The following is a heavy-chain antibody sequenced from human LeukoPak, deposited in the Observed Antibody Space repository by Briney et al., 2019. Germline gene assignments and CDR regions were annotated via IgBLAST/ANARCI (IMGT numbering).Heavy chain of an antibody. V-gene: IGHV4-39*07. Sequence: SETLSLTCTVSGGSISSSSYYWGWIRQPPGKGLEWIGSIYYGGSTYYNASLRSRATTSVDTSKNQFSLKLSSVTAADTAVYYCAKSTYYYDTFVNAFDFWGQGTVVTVSS. J-gene: IGHJ3*01. CDR1: GGSISSSSYY. CDR3: AKSTYYYDTFVNAFDF. D-gene: IGHD3-22*01. CDR2: IYYGGST.